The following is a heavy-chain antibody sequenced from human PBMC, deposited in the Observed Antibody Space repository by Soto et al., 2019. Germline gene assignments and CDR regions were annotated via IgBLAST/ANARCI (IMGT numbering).Heavy chain of an antibody. V-gene: IGHV2-5*02. Sequence: QITLKESGPTLVKPTQTLTLTCTFSGFSLSTGGAGVGWIRQPPGKALECLALIYWDDDKYYSPSLRGRLTITKDTSKNHVVLTMTSVDPVDTATYFCPNRRIDSSRIWNSGTFDIWGQGTMVTVSS. CDR3: PNRRIDSSRIWNSGTFDI. CDR2: IYWDDDK. CDR1: GFSLSTGGAG. J-gene: IGHJ3*02. D-gene: IGHD3-22*01.